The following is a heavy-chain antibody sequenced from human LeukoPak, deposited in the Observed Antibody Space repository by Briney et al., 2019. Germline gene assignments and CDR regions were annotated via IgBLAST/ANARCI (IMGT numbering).Heavy chain of an antibody. CDR2: ISAYNGNT. D-gene: IGHD6-6*01. CDR1: GGTFSSYA. CDR3: ARTERIALDVY. V-gene: IGHV1-18*01. J-gene: IGHJ4*02. Sequence: GASVKVSCKASGGTFSSYAISWVRQAPGQGLEWMGWISAYNGNTNYAQKLQGRVTMTTDTSTSTAYMELRSLRSDDTAVYYCARTERIALDVYWGQGTLVTVSS.